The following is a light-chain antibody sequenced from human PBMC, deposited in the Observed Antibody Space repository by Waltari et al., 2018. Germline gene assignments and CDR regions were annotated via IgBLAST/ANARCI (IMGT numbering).Light chain of an antibody. J-gene: IGKJ1*01. CDR1: QATNSA. CDR3: QQFNEYPWT. CDR2: DTS. V-gene: IGKV1D-13*01. Sequence: AIQLTQSPSFLSASVGDRVTITCRTSQATNSAFAWYQQQAGKPPKLLISDTSTLERGVPSRFRGGGTGAELTLTISSLQPEDVGTYYCQQFNEYPWTFGQGTKVEIK.